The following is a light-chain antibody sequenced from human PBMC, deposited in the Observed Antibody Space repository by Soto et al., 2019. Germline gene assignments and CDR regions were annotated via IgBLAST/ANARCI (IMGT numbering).Light chain of an antibody. J-gene: IGKJ1*01. CDR2: KGS. V-gene: IGKV1-5*03. Sequence: DIQMTQSPSTLSASVGDRVTITCRASQSISIWLAWYQQRPGKAPKLLIYKGSSLESGVPSRFSGSGSGTEFTVTISRLQPDDSATSYCQQYNSYWTFGQGTKVEIE. CDR3: QQYNSYWT. CDR1: QSISIW.